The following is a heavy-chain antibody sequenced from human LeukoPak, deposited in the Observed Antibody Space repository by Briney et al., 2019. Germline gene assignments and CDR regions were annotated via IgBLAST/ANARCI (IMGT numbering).Heavy chain of an antibody. CDR1: GGSISSGSYY. CDR3: AREVDTAMVTPFDY. D-gene: IGHD5-18*01. V-gene: IGHV4-61*02. CDR2: IYTSGST. Sequence: SETLSLTCTVSGGSISSGSYYWSWIRQPAGKGLEWIGRIYTSGSTNYNPSLKSRVTISVDTSKNQFSLKLSSVTAADTAVYYCAREVDTAMVTPFDYWGQGTLVTVSS. J-gene: IGHJ4*02.